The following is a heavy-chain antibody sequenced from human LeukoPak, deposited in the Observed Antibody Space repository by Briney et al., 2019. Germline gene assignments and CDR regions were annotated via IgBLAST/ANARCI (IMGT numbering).Heavy chain of an antibody. V-gene: IGHV1-69*13. J-gene: IGHJ4*02. CDR3: ACTAGETNLDY. CDR1: GGTFSSYA. D-gene: IGHD3-16*01. CDR2: IIPIFGTA. Sequence: ASVKVSCKASGGTFSSYAISWVRQAPGQGLEWMGGIIPIFGTANYAQKFQGRVTITAYESTSTAYMELSSLRSEDTAVYYCACTAGETNLDYWGQGTLVTVSS.